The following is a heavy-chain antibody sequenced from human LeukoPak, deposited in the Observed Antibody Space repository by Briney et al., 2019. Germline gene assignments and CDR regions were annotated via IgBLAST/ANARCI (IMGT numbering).Heavy chain of an antibody. Sequence: GGSLRLSCAASGFTFSNYAISWVRQAPGKGLEWFSAITDSGGDTYYADSVKGRFTISRDNSKNTLDLQMSSLRAEDTAVYYCAKGSTSSRPYYFDSWGRGALVTVSS. V-gene: IGHV3-23*01. J-gene: IGHJ4*02. CDR3: AKGSTSSRPYYFDS. CDR1: GFTFSNYA. D-gene: IGHD2-2*01. CDR2: ITDSGGDT.